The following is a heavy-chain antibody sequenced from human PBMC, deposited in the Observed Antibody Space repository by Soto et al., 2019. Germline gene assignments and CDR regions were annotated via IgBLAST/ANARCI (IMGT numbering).Heavy chain of an antibody. CDR1: GFTFSSYA. D-gene: IGHD1-1*01. V-gene: IGHV3-23*01. Sequence: EVQLLESGGGLVQPGGSLRLSCAASGFTFSSYAMSWVRQAPGKGLEWVSDISGSGGRTDYADSVKGRFTISRDNSKNTLNLQMHSLGDEDTAVDYCATERGPGTTGSVYSMDVWGQGSTVTVS. CDR2: ISGSGGRT. CDR3: ATERGPGTTGSVYSMDV. J-gene: IGHJ6*02.